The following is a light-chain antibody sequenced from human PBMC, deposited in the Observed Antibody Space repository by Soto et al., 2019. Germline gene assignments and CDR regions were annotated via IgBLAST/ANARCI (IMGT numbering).Light chain of an antibody. V-gene: IGKV1-6*01. CDR1: QDIRKD. CDR3: LQDYNYPFT. J-gene: IGKJ2*01. CDR2: GAS. Sequence: IQMTHSPSSLSASVGYRVTITFRASQDIRKDLAWYQQKPGKAPQILIYGASTLQTGVASRFSGSGSATDFTLTISSLQPEDSAAYYCLQDYNYPFTFGQGTK.